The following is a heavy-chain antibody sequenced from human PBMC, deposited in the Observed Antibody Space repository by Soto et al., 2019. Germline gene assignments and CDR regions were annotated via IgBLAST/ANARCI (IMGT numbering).Heavy chain of an antibody. J-gene: IGHJ6*02. CDR3: AAWRGFDSSGYSGYYYGMDV. CDR1: GFTFDDYA. CDR2: ITWNSDEI. V-gene: IGHV3-9*01. Sequence: EVQLVESGGGLVQPGRSLRLSCAAPGFTFDDYAMHWVRQRPGRGLEWVSGITWNSDEIGYPDSVKGRFSISRDNAKKSLYMQMNSLRPDDTALYYCAAWRGFDSSGYSGYYYGMDVWGQGNTVTVSS. D-gene: IGHD3-22*01.